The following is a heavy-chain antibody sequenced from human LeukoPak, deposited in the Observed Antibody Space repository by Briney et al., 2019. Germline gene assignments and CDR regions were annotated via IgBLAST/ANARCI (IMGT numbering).Heavy chain of an antibody. V-gene: IGHV4-34*01. CDR2: INHSGST. J-gene: IGHJ4*02. D-gene: IGHD2-15*01. Sequence: PSETLSLTCAVYGGSFSGYYWSWIRQPPGKGLEWIGEINHSGSTNYIPSLKSRVTISVDTSKNQFSLKLSSVTAADTAVYYCARNGFDCSGGSCYEDNFDYWGQGTLVTVSS. CDR3: ARNGFDCSGGSCYEDNFDY. CDR1: GGSFSGYY.